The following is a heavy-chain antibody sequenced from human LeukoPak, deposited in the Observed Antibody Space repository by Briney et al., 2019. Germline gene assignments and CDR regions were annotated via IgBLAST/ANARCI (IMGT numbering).Heavy chain of an antibody. D-gene: IGHD2-2*01. Sequence: GGSLRLSCAASGFRFSSYAMSWVRQAPGKGLEWVAVISHDGNDQYYGDSVKGRFTISRDNSKNALYLQMNSLRLEDTAVYYCARDRDCSRTSCFNAFDVWGQGTMAIVSS. CDR3: ARDRDCSRTSCFNAFDV. CDR1: GFRFSSYA. CDR2: ISHDGNDQ. J-gene: IGHJ3*01. V-gene: IGHV3-30*04.